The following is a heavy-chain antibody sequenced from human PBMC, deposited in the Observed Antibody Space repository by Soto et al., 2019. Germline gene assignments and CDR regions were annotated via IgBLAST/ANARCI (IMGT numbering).Heavy chain of an antibody. D-gene: IGHD1-1*01. CDR1: GFTFSSYA. V-gene: IGHV3-21*01. Sequence: EVQLLESGGGLVQPGGSLRLSCAASGFTFSSYAMSWVRQAPGKGLEWVSAISSSSSYIYYADSVKGRFTISRDNAKYSLYLQMNSLRAEDTAVYYCAREVSTGTLDSWGQGTLVTVSS. CDR3: AREVSTGTLDS. J-gene: IGHJ5*01. CDR2: ISSSSSYI.